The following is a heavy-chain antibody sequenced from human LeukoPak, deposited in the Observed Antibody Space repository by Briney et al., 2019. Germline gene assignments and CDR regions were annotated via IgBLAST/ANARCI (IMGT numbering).Heavy chain of an antibody. J-gene: IGHJ4*02. CDR3: AKRGATGTIPPYYFDY. D-gene: IGHD1-7*01. CDR1: GFTFSSYA. CDR2: ISGSGGST. Sequence: QPGGSLRLSCAASGFTFSSYAMSWVRQAPGKGLEWVSAISGSGGSTYYADSVKGRFTISRDNSKNTLYLQMNSLRAEDTAVYYCAKRGATGTIPPYYFDYWGQGTLVTVSS. V-gene: IGHV3-23*01.